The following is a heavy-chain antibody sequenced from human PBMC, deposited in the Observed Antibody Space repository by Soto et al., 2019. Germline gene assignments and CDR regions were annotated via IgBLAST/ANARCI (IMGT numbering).Heavy chain of an antibody. D-gene: IGHD3-10*01. V-gene: IGHV1-69*02. J-gene: IGHJ6*02. CDR2: IIPILGIP. CDR3: ARFRGSYGMDV. CDR1: GGTFSSYT. Sequence: QVQLVQSGAEVKKPGSSVKVSCKASGGTFSSYTISWVRQAPGQGLEWMGRIIPILGIPNYAQKFQGRVTXPXXKATGTAYMELSSLRSEDTAVYYCARFRGSYGMDVWGQGTTVTVSS.